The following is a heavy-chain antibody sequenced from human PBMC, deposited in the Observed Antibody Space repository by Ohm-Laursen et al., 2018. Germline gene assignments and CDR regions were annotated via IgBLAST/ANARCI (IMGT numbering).Heavy chain of an antibody. J-gene: IGHJ4*02. CDR2: ISSSGSTI. CDR1: GFTFSSYE. D-gene: IGHD5-12*01. Sequence: LSCAASGFTFSSYEMNWVRQAPGKGLEWVSYISSSGSTIHYADSVKGRFTISRDNAKNTVNLEMSSLRAEDTALYYCVGGYITVFHYWGQGTLLSVSS. V-gene: IGHV3-48*03. CDR3: VGGYITVFHY.